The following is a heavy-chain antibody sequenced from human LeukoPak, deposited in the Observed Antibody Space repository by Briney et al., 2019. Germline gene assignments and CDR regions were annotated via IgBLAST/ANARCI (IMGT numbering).Heavy chain of an antibody. Sequence: ASVTVSCKASGYTFTGYYMHWVRQAPGQGLEWMGWINTNSGGTNYAQKFQDRVTMTRDTSISTAYMELSRLRSDDTAVYYCARGSITMIVVATLDYWGQGTLVTVSS. CDR3: ARGSITMIVVATLDY. CDR1: GYTFTGYY. V-gene: IGHV1-2*02. CDR2: INTNSGGT. J-gene: IGHJ4*02. D-gene: IGHD3-22*01.